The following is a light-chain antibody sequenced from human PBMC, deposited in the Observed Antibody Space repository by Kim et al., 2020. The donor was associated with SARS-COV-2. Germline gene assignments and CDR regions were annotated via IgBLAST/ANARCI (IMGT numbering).Light chain of an antibody. CDR2: GAS. V-gene: IGKV3-20*01. J-gene: IGKJ1*01. CDR1: QSVSSSY. Sequence: SPGERATLSCRASQSVSSSYLAWFQQKPGQAPRLLSYGASSRATGISDRFSGGGSGTDFTLTISRLEPEDFAVYYCQQCGSSPWTYGQGTKVDIK. CDR3: QQCGSSPWT.